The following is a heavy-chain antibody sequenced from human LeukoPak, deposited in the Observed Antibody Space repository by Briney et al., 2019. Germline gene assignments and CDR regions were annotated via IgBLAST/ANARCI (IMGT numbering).Heavy chain of an antibody. V-gene: IGHV3-15*01. CDR3: TTGLDP. Sequence: GCSLRLSGTTSALIFTDAWRRRVRKMPRKGMETVARVKSKADGGATDYATFVKGRLIITRDDSKSTLYLELNSLKIEDTAVYYCTTGLDPWGQGTLVTVSS. J-gene: IGHJ5*02. CDR2: VKSKADGGAT. CDR1: ALIFTDAW.